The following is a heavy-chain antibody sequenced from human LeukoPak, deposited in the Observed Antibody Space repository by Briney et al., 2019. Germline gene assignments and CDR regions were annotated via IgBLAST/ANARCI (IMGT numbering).Heavy chain of an antibody. D-gene: IGHD3-16*02. CDR1: GGSFSGYY. CDR3: ARGVYDYVWGSYRTADWSDP. V-gene: IGHV4-34*01. J-gene: IGHJ5*02. CDR2: INHSGST. Sequence: SETLSLTCAVYGGSFSGYYWSWIRQPPGKGLEWIGEINHSGSTNYNPSLKSRVTISVDTSKNQFSLKLSSVTAADTAVYYCARGVYDYVWGSYRTADWSDPWGQGTLVTVSS.